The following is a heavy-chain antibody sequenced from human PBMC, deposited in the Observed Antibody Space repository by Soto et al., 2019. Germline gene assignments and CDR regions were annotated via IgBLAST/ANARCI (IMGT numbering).Heavy chain of an antibody. J-gene: IGHJ4*02. CDR2: ISGSGGNT. CDR3: ARGCGGYSPFDY. D-gene: IGHD2-21*01. V-gene: IGHV3-23*01. CDR1: GITFSTYA. Sequence: EVQLLESGGNLVQPGGSLGLSFEVSGITFSTYAMSWVGQAQGKGREWVSTISGSGGNTYYADSVKARFTISSDNSRNTLYLQMNSLRVDDSAVYHCARGCGGYSPFDYWGQGTLVTVSS.